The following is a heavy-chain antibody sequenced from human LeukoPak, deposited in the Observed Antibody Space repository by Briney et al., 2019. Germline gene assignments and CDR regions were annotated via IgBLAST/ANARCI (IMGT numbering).Heavy chain of an antibody. Sequence: GGSLRLSCAASGFTFSAAWMNWVRQAPGKGLEWVGRIKSKSNGGTTDFAAPVRDRFTISRDDSKNTLNLQMDSLRTEDTAVYYCARDDGYCTNGVCYTSLMVGYWGQGTLVTVSS. D-gene: IGHD2-8*01. V-gene: IGHV3-15*01. J-gene: IGHJ4*02. CDR3: ARDDGYCTNGVCYTSLMVGY. CDR1: GFTFSAAW. CDR2: IKSKSNGGTT.